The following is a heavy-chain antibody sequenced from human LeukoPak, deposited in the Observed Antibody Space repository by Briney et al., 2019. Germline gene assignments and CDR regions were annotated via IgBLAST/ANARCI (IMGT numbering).Heavy chain of an antibody. J-gene: IGHJ4*02. Sequence: GGSLRLSCAASGFTFSNAWMSWVRQAPGKGLEWVGRIKSKTDGGTTDYAAPVKGRFTISRDDSKNTLYLQMNSLKTEDTAVYYCAKDRVIGIPAAVAYYFDYWGQGTLVTVSS. D-gene: IGHD6-13*01. CDR1: GFTFSNAW. CDR3: AKDRVIGIPAAVAYYFDY. CDR2: IKSKTDGGTT. V-gene: IGHV3-15*01.